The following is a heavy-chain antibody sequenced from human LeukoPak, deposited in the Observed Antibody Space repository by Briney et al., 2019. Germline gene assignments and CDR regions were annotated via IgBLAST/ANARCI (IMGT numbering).Heavy chain of an antibody. J-gene: IGHJ3*02. V-gene: IGHV4-39*02. CDR3: ARDLDYFDSSGYFFDI. CDR1: GGSISSSSYY. D-gene: IGHD3-22*01. Sequence: PSETLSLTCTVSGGSISSSSYYWGWIRQPPGKGLEWIGSIYYSGSTYYNPSLKSRVTISVDTSKNQFSLKLSSVTAADTAVYYCARDLDYFDSSGYFFDIWGQGTMVTVSS. CDR2: IYYSGST.